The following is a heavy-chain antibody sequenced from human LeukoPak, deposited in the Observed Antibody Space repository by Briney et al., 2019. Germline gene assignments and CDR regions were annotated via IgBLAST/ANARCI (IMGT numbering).Heavy chain of an antibody. D-gene: IGHD2-15*01. CDR1: GFTFSEAW. CDR2: INNDGSTT. Sequence: GGSLRLSCAASGFTFSEAWMHWVRQAPGKGLVWVSRINNDGSTTRYADSVKGRFTISRDNAKNSLYLQMNSLRAEDTALCYCAKGGVVVAATLDYWGQGTLVTVSS. CDR3: AKGGVVVAATLDY. V-gene: IGHV3-74*01. J-gene: IGHJ4*02.